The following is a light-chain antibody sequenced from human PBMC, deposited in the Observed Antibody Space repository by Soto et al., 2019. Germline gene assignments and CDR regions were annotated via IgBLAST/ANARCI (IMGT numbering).Light chain of an antibody. Sequence: EILLTQSPATLYLYPVERATLSCRASQSVSSNLAWYKQKPGQAPRLLIYDASNRATGIPARFSGSGSGTDFTLTISSLEPEDFAVYYCQQRSNWPPALTFGGGTKVDIK. CDR3: QQRSNWPPALT. CDR1: QSVSSN. J-gene: IGKJ4*01. V-gene: IGKV3-11*01. CDR2: DAS.